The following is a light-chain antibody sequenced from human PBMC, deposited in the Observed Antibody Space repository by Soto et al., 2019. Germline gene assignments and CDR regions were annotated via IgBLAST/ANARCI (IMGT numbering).Light chain of an antibody. CDR3: QQYKNLYT. J-gene: IGKJ2*01. CDR2: DAS. V-gene: IGKV1-5*01. Sequence: DIQMTQSPSTLSAAVGDRVTITCRASQTSSGWLAWYQQKSGKAPKLPIYDASTLESGVPSRFSGSESGTEYTLTISSLQPDDLATYYCQQYKNLYTFGQGTKLEIK. CDR1: QTSSGW.